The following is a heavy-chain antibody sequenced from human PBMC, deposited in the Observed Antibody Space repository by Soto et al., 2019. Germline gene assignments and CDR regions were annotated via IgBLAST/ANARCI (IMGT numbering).Heavy chain of an antibody. CDR3: ARDASAYDGGWYPRGFDP. CDR2: IWYDGSNK. V-gene: IGHV3-33*01. D-gene: IGHD6-19*01. Sequence: GGPLSLSWAAAGVTCSTYGMHWVRQAPGKGLEWVAIIWYDGSNKYYADSVKGRFTISRDDSKNTLYLQMNSLRVEDTAVYFCARDASAYDGGWYPRGFDPWGQGTLVTVSS. CDR1: GVTCSTYG. J-gene: IGHJ5*02.